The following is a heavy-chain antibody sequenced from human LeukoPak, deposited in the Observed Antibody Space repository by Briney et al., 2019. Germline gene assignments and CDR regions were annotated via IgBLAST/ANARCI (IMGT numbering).Heavy chain of an antibody. Sequence: GGSLRLSCAASGFTFSSYSMSWVRQAPGKGLEWVSTISGSGDSTYYADSVKGRFTISRDNSKNTLYLQMNSLRAEDTAVYYCAKYGGHYYGSGSRRWYFDYWGRGTLVTVSS. J-gene: IGHJ4*02. CDR2: ISGSGDST. V-gene: IGHV3-23*01. CDR1: GFTFSSYS. D-gene: IGHD3-10*01. CDR3: AKYGGHYYGSGSRRWYFDY.